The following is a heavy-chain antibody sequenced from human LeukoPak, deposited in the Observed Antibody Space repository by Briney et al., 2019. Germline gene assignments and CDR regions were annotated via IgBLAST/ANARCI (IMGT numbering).Heavy chain of an antibody. V-gene: IGHV3-30-3*01. CDR2: ISYDGSNK. CDR3: ARSRHDSEPIVMDV. D-gene: IGHD3-3*01. CDR1: GFTFSSYA. Sequence: PGRSLRLSCAASGFTFSSYAMHRVRQAPGKGLEWVAVISYDGSNKYYADSVKGRFTISRDNSKNTLYLQMNSLRAEDTAVYSCARSRHDSEPIVMDVWGQGTTVTVSS. J-gene: IGHJ6*02.